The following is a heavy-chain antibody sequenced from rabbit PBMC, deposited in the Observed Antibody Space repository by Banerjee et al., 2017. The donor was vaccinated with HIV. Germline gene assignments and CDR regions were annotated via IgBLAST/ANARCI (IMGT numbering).Heavy chain of an antibody. Sequence: QQQLEESGGGLVQPEGSLTLTCTASGFSFSINYYMCWVRQAPGKGLEWIGCINTSSGSTGYASWAKGRFTISKTSSTTVTLQMTSLTAADTATYFCARERAGDAAYGYVGHDGFDPWGPGTLVTVS. D-gene: IGHD6-1*01. V-gene: IGHV1S45*01. CDR1: GFSFSINYY. J-gene: IGHJ2*01. CDR3: ARERAGDAAYGYVGHDGFDP. CDR2: INTSSGST.